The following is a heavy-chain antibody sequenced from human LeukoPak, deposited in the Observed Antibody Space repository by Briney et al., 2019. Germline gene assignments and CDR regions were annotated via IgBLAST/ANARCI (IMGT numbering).Heavy chain of an antibody. J-gene: IGHJ5*02. CDR3: ARDGLHCTNGVCYTEFDP. D-gene: IGHD2-8*01. CDR1: GFTFSSFW. CDR2: ISSSSSTI. V-gene: IGHV3-48*01. Sequence: GGSLRLSCATSGFTFSSFWMSWVRQAPGKGLEWVSYISSSSSTIYYADSVKGRFTISRDNAKNSLYLQMNSLRAEDTAVYYCARDGLHCTNGVCYTEFDPWGQGTLVTVSS.